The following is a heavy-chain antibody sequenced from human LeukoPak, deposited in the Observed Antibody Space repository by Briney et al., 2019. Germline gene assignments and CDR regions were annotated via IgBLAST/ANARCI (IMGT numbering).Heavy chain of an antibody. Sequence: ASVKVSCKVSGYTLTELSMHWVRQAPGKGLEWMGGFDPEDGETIYAQKFQGRVTMTEDTSTDTAYMELSSLRSEDTAVYYCATAPLRGYSYGQWFWGQGTLVTVSS. D-gene: IGHD5-18*01. J-gene: IGHJ4*02. CDR2: FDPEDGET. CDR3: ATAPLRGYSYGQWF. CDR1: GYTLTELS. V-gene: IGHV1-24*01.